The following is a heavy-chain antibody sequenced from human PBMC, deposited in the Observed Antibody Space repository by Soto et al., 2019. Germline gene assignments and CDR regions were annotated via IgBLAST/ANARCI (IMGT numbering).Heavy chain of an antibody. CDR2: IIPIFGTP. Sequence: QVQLVQSGAEVKKPGSSVKISCKAFGGSFSDYAISWVRQAPGQGLEWMGGIIPIFGTPNYAQKFQDRVTFTAHESTNPAYMELSRLTSEDTAVYYCARDRAPRGWSYFDLWGQGTQVTVSS. D-gene: IGHD2-15*01. CDR3: ARDRAPRGWSYFDL. V-gene: IGHV1-69*01. CDR1: GGSFSDYA. J-gene: IGHJ5*02.